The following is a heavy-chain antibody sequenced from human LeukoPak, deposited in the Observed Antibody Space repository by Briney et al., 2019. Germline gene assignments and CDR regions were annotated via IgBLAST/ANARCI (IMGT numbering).Heavy chain of an antibody. V-gene: IGHV1-2*02. CDR1: GYTFTGYY. CDR2: INPNSGGT. CDR3: ARGLAIPYQLLYEMTAPFDY. J-gene: IGHJ4*02. Sequence: ASVKVSCKASGYTFTGYYMHWVRQAPGQGLEWMGWINPNSGGTNYAQKFQGRVTMTRDTSISTAYMELSRLRSDDTAVYYCARGLAIPYQLLYEMTAPFDYWGQGTLVTVSS. D-gene: IGHD2-2*02.